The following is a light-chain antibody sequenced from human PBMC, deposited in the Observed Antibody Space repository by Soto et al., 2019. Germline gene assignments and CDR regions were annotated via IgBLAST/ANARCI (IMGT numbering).Light chain of an antibody. CDR2: DVN. J-gene: IGLJ7*01. Sequence: QSALTQPPSASGSPGQSVTISCTGTSSDVGAYDLVSWYQQFPGKAPKLIIYDVNKRPSGVPDRFFGSKSGNAAFLTVSGVQAEDEADYYCNSFAGSNTLAFGGGTQLTVL. CDR1: SSDVGAYDL. V-gene: IGLV2-8*01. CDR3: NSFAGSNTLA.